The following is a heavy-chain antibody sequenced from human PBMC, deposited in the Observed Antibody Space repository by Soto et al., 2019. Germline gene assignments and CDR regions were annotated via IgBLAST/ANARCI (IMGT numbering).Heavy chain of an antibody. CDR3: ATEYYYDSSGYYSIYYGMDV. CDR2: ISYDGSNK. V-gene: IGHV3-30*03. CDR1: GFTFSSYG. J-gene: IGHJ6*02. D-gene: IGHD3-22*01. Sequence: QVQLVESGGGVVQPGRSLRLSCAASGFTFSSYGMHWVRQAPGKGLEWVAVISYDGSNKYYADSVKGRFTISRDNSNNTLYLQMNSLRAEDTAVYYCATEYYYDSSGYYSIYYGMDVWGQGTTVTVSS.